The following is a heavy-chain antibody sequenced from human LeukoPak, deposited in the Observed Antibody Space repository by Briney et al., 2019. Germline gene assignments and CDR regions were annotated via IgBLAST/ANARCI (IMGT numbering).Heavy chain of an antibody. V-gene: IGHV3-48*04. CDR1: GFSFTSYS. CDR3: ARVMVGATWDY. CDR2: ISRDSSNI. D-gene: IGHD1-26*01. J-gene: IGHJ4*02. Sequence: GGSLRLSCAASGFSFTSYSINWVRQAPGKGLEWVSYISRDSSNIYYADSVKGRFTISRDNVKNSPYLQMNSLRAEDTALYFCARVMVGATWDYWGQGTLVTVSS.